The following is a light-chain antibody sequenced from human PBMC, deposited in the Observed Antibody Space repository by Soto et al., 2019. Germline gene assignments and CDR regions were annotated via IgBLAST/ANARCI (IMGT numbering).Light chain of an antibody. CDR1: SSNIGSNY. J-gene: IGLJ3*02. CDR2: RNN. V-gene: IGLV1-47*01. Sequence: QSVLTQPPSASGTPGQRVTISCSGSSSNIGSNYVYWYQQLPGTAPKLLIYRNNQRPSGVPDRFSCSKSGTSASLAISGLRSEYEDDYYCEAWDDSLSVWVLGGGNKVTVL. CDR3: EAWDDSLSVWV.